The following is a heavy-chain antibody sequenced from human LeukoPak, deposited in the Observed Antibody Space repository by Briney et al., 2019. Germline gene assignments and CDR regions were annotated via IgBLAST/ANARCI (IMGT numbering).Heavy chain of an antibody. CDR2: ISSSGSTI. CDR3: ARDDPLGYCSSTSCYTFRY. CDR1: GFTFSDYY. J-gene: IGHJ4*02. V-gene: IGHV3-11*04. D-gene: IGHD2-2*02. Sequence: PGGSLRLSCAASGFTFSDYYMSWIRQAPGKGLEWVSYISSSGSTIYYADSVKGRFTISRDNAKNSLYLQMNSLRAEDTAVYYCARDDPLGYCSSTSCYTFRYWGQGTLVTVSS.